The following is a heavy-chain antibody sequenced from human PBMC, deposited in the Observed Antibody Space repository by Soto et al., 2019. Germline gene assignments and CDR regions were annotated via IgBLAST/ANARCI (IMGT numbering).Heavy chain of an antibody. CDR3: ASRRGTRALN. J-gene: IGHJ4*02. D-gene: IGHD1-1*01. CDR1: GGSISSSSYY. V-gene: IGHV4-39*01. CDR2: IYYSGST. Sequence: SETRSLTCSVSGGSISSSSYYGGVIRQPPGKGLEWIGSIYYSGSTYYNPSLKSRVTISVDTSKNQFSLKLSSVTAADTAVYYCASRRGTRALNWGQGTLVTVSS.